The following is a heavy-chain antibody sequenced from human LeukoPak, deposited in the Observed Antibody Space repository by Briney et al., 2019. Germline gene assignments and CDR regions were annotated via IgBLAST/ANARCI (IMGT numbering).Heavy chain of an antibody. CDR1: GGSISSSSYY. J-gene: IGHJ3*02. Sequence: SETLSLTCTVSGGSISSSSYYWGWIRQPPGKWLEWIGRIYYSGSTYYNPSLKSRVTISVDTSKNQFSLKLSSVTAADTAVYYCARQTRTMIVVVIRLDAFDIWGQGTMVTVSS. V-gene: IGHV4-39*01. CDR2: IYYSGST. CDR3: ARQTRTMIVVVIRLDAFDI. D-gene: IGHD3-22*01.